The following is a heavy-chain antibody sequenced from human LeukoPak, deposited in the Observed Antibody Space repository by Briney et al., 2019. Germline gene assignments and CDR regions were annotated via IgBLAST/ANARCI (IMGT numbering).Heavy chain of an antibody. CDR1: GGSFSGYY. CDR2: INHSGST. J-gene: IGHJ5*02. D-gene: IGHD3-10*01. V-gene: IGHV4-34*01. CDR3: ARGPDSGSYFAWFDP. Sequence: SGTLSLTCAVYGGSFSGYYWNWIRQPPGKGLEWIGEINHSGSTHYNPSFKSRVTISVDTSKNQFSLRLSSVTAADTALYYCARGPDSGSYFAWFDPWGQGTLVTVSS.